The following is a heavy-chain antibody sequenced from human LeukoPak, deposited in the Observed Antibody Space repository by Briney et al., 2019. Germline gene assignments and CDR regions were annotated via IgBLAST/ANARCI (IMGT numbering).Heavy chain of an antibody. CDR2: ISAYNGNT. D-gene: IGHD3-10*01. CDR1: GYTFTSYG. J-gene: IGHJ5*02. V-gene: IGHV1-18*01. Sequence: ASVKVSCQASGYTFTSYGISWVRQAPGQGLEWMGWISAYNGNTNYAQKLQGRVTMTTDTSTSTAYMELRSLRSDDTAVYYCARDLFGRYYGSGDNWFDPWGQGTLVTVSS. CDR3: ARDLFGRYYGSGDNWFDP.